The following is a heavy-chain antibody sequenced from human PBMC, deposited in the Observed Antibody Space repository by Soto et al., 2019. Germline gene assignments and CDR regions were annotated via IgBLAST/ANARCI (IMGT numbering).Heavy chain of an antibody. J-gene: IGHJ3*02. D-gene: IGHD2-15*01. V-gene: IGHV3-23*01. CDR3: AKVYCSGGSCYSESDAFDI. Sequence: PGGSLRLSCAASGFTFSSYAMSWVRQAPGKGLEWVSAISGSGGSTYCADSVKGRFTISRDNSKNTLYLQMNSLRAEDTAVYYCAKVYCSGGSCYSESDAFDIWGQGTMVTVSS. CDR1: GFTFSSYA. CDR2: ISGSGGST.